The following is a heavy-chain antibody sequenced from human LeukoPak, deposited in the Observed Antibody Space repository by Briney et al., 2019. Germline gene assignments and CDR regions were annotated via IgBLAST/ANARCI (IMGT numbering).Heavy chain of an antibody. V-gene: IGHV3-21*01. Sequence: VGSLRLSCAASGFTFSSYSMNWVRQAPGKGLEWVSSISSSSSYIYYADSVKGRFTISRDNAKNSLYLQMNSLRAEDTAVYYCARESGLRFLEWLPKNWFDPWGQGTLVTVSS. J-gene: IGHJ5*02. CDR2: ISSSSSYI. D-gene: IGHD3-3*01. CDR1: GFTFSSYS. CDR3: ARESGLRFLEWLPKNWFDP.